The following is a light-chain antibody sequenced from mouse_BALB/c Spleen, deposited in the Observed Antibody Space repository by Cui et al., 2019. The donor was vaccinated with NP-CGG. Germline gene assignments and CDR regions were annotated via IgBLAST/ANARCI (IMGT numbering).Light chain of an antibody. CDR2: GTN. CDR1: TGAVTTSNY. V-gene: IGLV1*01. Sequence: QAVVTQESALTTSPGETATLTCRSITGAVTTSNYANWVKEKPDHLFTGLIGGTNNRAPGVPARFSGSLIGDKAALTITGAQTEDEAIYFCALWYSNHWVFGGGTKLTVL. J-gene: IGLJ1*01. CDR3: ALWYSNHWV.